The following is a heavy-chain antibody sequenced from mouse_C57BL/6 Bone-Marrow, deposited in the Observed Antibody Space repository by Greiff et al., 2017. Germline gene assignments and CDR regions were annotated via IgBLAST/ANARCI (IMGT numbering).Heavy chain of an antibody. CDR3: ARSGWLLLSAY. Sequence: QVQLQQPGTELVKPGASVKLSCKASGYTFTSYWMHWVQQRPGKGLEWIGNINPSNGGNNYNEKFKSKATLSVDKSSSTAYMQLSSLTSEDSAVYYCARSGWLLLSAYWGQGTLVTVSA. CDR2: INPSNGGN. J-gene: IGHJ3*01. CDR1: GYTFTSYW. V-gene: IGHV1-53*01. D-gene: IGHD2-3*01.